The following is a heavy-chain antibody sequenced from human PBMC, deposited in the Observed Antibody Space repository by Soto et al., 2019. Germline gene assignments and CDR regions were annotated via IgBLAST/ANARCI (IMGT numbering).Heavy chain of an antibody. CDR2: VNPDARST. CDR1: GFTFSDYW. V-gene: IGHV3-74*01. Sequence: EVQLVESGGGLVQPGGSLRLSCVASGFTFSDYWMHWVRQVPGKGLEWVSRVNPDARSTSNADSVKGRFTISRDNAQNTVFLQMNSLRAEDTAVYYCTRATAVSFDSWGQGTLVTVSS. J-gene: IGHJ4*02. CDR3: TRATAVSFDS. D-gene: IGHD2-2*01.